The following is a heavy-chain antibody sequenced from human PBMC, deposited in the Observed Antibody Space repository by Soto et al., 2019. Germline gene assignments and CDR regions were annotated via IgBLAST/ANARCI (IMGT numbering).Heavy chain of an antibody. V-gene: IGHV3-33*01. CDR3: ARFAGSGWNYYYDSSGYFDY. CDR2: IWYDGSNK. CDR1: GFTFSSYG. J-gene: IGHJ4*02. Sequence: QVQLVESRGGVVQPGRALRHSCAATGFTFSSYGMHWVRQAPGKGLEWVAVIWYDGSNKYYADSVKGRFTISRDNSKNTLYLQMNSLSAEDTAVYYCARFAGSGWNYYYDSSGYFDYWGQGTLVTVSS. D-gene: IGHD3-22*01.